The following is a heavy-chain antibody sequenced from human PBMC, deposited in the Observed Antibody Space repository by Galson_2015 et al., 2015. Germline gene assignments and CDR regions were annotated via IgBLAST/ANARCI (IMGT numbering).Heavy chain of an antibody. V-gene: IGHV3-21*01. Sequence: SLRLSCAGSEFTFSSYHMNWVRQAPGKGLEWVSSITSSGTDIYYADSVKGRFTISRDNAKNSLYLQMNSLRAEDTAVYYCARDAYCSTTSCYLYYCFYYFDVWGKGTTVTVSS. J-gene: IGHJ6*03. CDR3: ARDAYCSTTSCYLYYCFYYFDV. CDR1: EFTFSSYH. D-gene: IGHD2-2*01. CDR2: ITSSGTDI.